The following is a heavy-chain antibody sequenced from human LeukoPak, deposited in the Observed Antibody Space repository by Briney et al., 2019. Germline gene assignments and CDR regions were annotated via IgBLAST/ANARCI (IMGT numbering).Heavy chain of an antibody. V-gene: IGHV1-24*01. D-gene: IGHD2-2*02. CDR1: GYTLTELS. CDR3: ARGYLAIPSVFYYYYYGMDV. Sequence: GASVKVSCKVSGYTLTELSMHWVRQAPGKGLEWMGGFDPEDGETIYAQKFQGRVTMTEDTSTSTAYMELRSLRSDDTAVYYCARGYLAIPSVFYYYYYGMDVWGQGTTVTVSS. CDR2: FDPEDGET. J-gene: IGHJ6*02.